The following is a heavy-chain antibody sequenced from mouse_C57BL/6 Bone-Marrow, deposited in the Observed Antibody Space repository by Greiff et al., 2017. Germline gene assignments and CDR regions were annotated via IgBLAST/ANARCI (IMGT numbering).Heavy chain of an antibody. CDR2: IDPSDSYT. V-gene: IGHV1-69*01. CDR3: ARKFKGAMDY. Sequence: QVQLQQPGAELVMPGASVKLSCKASGYTFTSYWMHWVKQRPGQGLEWIGAIDPSDSYTNYNQKFKGKSTLTVDKSSSTAYMPLSSLTSEDSAVYYCARKFKGAMDYWGQGTSVTVSS. CDR1: GYTFTSYW. J-gene: IGHJ4*01.